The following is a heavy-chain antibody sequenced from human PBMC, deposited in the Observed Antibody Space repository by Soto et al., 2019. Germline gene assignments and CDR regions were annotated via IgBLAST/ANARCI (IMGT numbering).Heavy chain of an antibody. J-gene: IGHJ2*01. Sequence: EVQLVQSGAEVKKPGESLKISCKGSGYSFTRYWIGWVRQMPGKGLEWMGIIYPGDSDTRYSPSFQGQVTISADKSISTACLQWSSLKASDIAMYYCARRHYDTGEGYWYFDLWGRGTLVTVSS. D-gene: IGHD3-10*01. V-gene: IGHV5-51*03. CDR1: GYSFTRYW. CDR2: IYPGDSDT. CDR3: ARRHYDTGEGYWYFDL.